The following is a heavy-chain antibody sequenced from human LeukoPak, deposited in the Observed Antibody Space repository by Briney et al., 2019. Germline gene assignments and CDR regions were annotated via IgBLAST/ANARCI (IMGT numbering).Heavy chain of an antibody. J-gene: IGHJ4*02. Sequence: GGSLRLSCAASGFTFSSYWMSWVRQAPGKGLEWVANIKQDGSEKYHVDSVKGRFTISRDNAKNSLYLQMNSLRAEDTAVYYCARIGKIQLWLGDFDYWGQGTLVTVSS. CDR2: IKQDGSEK. D-gene: IGHD5-18*01. CDR3: ARIGKIQLWLGDFDY. CDR1: GFTFSSYW. V-gene: IGHV3-7*01.